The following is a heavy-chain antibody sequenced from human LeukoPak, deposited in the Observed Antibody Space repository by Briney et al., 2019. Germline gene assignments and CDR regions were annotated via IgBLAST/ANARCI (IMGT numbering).Heavy chain of an antibody. J-gene: IGHJ4*02. D-gene: IGHD6-6*01. V-gene: IGHV4-39*07. CDR1: GGSISSSGYY. CDR3: AKPGSSRGIAGRRPTKYYFDY. Sequence: SETLSLTCTVSGGSISSSGYYWGWIRQPPGKGLEWIGSIYYSGSTYYNPSLKSRVTISVDTSKNQFSLKLSSVTAADTAVYYCAKPGSSRGIAGRRPTKYYFDYWGQGTLVTVSS. CDR2: IYYSGST.